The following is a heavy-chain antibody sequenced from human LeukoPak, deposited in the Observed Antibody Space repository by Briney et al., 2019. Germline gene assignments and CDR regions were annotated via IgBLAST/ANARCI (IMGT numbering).Heavy chain of an antibody. Sequence: ASVKVSCKASGGTFSSDAISWVRQIPGQGLEWMGGIIPIFGTTNYAQKFQGRVTITADESTSTAYMELSSLRSEDTAVYYCARGGYYYDSSMSAFDIWGQGTMVTVSS. D-gene: IGHD3-22*01. CDR3: ARGGYYYDSSMSAFDI. CDR1: GGTFSSDA. CDR2: IIPIFGTT. V-gene: IGHV1-69*13. J-gene: IGHJ3*02.